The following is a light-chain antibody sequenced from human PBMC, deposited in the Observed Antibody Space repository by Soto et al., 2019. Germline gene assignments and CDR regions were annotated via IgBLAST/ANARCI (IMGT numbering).Light chain of an antibody. CDR2: RSN. Sequence: QSVLTQPPSVSGTPGQRVTISCSGSSSNIGVYYVYWYQQLPGMAPKLLIYRSNERPSGVPDRFSGSKGDTSASLAISGFQAEDEADYYCATWDDSLTGLYVFGTGTKLTVL. V-gene: IGLV1-47*01. CDR3: ATWDDSLTGLYV. J-gene: IGLJ1*01. CDR1: SSNIGVYY.